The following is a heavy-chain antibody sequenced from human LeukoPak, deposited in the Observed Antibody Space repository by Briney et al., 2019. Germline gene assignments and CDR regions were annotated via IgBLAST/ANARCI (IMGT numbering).Heavy chain of an antibody. J-gene: IGHJ4*02. Sequence: ASVKVSCKASGYTFTTYAMNWVRQAPGRGLEWMGWINTKTGNPTYAQGFTGRFVFSLDTSASTAYLQISSLKAEDTAVYYCARAYQRLGELSLPDYWGQGTLVTVSS. V-gene: IGHV7-4-1*02. D-gene: IGHD3-16*02. CDR2: INTKTGNP. CDR3: ARAYQRLGELSLPDY. CDR1: GYTFTTYA.